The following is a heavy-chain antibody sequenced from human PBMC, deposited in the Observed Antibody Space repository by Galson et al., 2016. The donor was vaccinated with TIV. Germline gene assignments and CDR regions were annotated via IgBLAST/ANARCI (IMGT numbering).Heavy chain of an antibody. V-gene: IGHV4-38-2*01. CDR3: AKMARTTGPDTEYYFDH. CDR1: GSSISSGYY. Sequence: ETLSLTCAVSGSSISSGYYWGWIRQSPGRGLEWIGSFYYGGSTYYNPPLKSRVAISVDTSKNQFSLRLSSVTAADTAVYYCAKMARTTGPDTEYYFDHWGQGMLVTVSS. J-gene: IGHJ4*02. D-gene: IGHD1-1*01. CDR2: FYYGGST.